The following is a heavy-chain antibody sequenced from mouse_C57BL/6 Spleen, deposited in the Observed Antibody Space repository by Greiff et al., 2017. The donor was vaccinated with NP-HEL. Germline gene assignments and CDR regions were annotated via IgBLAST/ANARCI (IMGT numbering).Heavy chain of an antibody. CDR1: GFTFSSYA. D-gene: IGHD1-1*01. V-gene: IGHV5-4*01. CDR3: ARGAGYYGSSPYYFDY. J-gene: IGHJ2*01. CDR2: ISDGGSYT. Sequence: EVQVVESGGGLVKPGGSLKLSCAASGFTFSSYAMSWVRQTPEKRLEWVATISDGGSYTYYPDNVKGRFTISRDNAKNNLYLQMSHLKSEDTAMYYCARGAGYYGSSPYYFDYWGQGTTLTVSS.